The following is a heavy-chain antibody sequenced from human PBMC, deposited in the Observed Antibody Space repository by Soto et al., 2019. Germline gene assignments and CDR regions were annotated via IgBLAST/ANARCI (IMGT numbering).Heavy chain of an antibody. Sequence: PSETLSLTCTVSGGSISSGDYYWSWIRQPPGKGLEWIGYIYYSGSTYYNPSLKSRVTISVDTSKNQFSLKLSSVTAADTAVYYCARAPLRRGGMDVWGQGTTVT. D-gene: IGHD4-17*01. V-gene: IGHV4-30-4*01. CDR1: GGSISSGDYY. CDR2: IYYSGST. J-gene: IGHJ6*02. CDR3: ARAPLRRGGMDV.